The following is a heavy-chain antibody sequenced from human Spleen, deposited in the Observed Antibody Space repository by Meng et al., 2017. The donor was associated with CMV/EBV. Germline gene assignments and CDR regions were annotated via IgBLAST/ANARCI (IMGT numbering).Heavy chain of an antibody. J-gene: IGHJ5*02. CDR3: ARDRSISGTTGWFDP. CDR2: INPNSGGT. CDR1: GGTFSTYA. D-gene: IGHD1-7*01. Sequence: ASVKVSCKSSGGTFSTYAISWVRQAPGQGLEWMGWINPNSGGTNYAQKFQGRVTLTRDTSISTAYMELSRLRSDDTAVYYCARDRSISGTTGWFDPWGQGTLVTVSS. V-gene: IGHV1-2*02.